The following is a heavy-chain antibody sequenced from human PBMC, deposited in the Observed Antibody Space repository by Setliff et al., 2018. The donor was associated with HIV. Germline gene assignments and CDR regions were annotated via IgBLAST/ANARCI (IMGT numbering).Heavy chain of an antibody. CDR3: NTPVFWNGLEDALDI. V-gene: IGHV3-49*04. CDR1: GFSFRDYA. J-gene: IGHJ3*02. Sequence: PGGSLRLSCTPSGFSFRDYAINWVRQVPGKGLEWVGFIRSVPYGGTPEYAAPLQDRFIISRDDSKYIAYLEIYGLEPEDTAIYFCNTPVFWNGLEDALDIWGRGTMVTVSS. D-gene: IGHD3-3*01. CDR2: IRSVPYGGTP.